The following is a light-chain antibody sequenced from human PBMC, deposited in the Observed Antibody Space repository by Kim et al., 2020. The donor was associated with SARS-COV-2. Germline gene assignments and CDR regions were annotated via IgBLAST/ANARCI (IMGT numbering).Light chain of an antibody. CDR1: QDINKY. Sequence: SASVGDSVTITCQASQDINKYLNWYQQKPGKAPKLLIYDASNLETGVPSRFSGGESGTDFTFTISSLQPEDLATYFCQQYDNLPYTFGQGTKLEI. CDR2: DAS. CDR3: QQYDNLPYT. V-gene: IGKV1-33*01. J-gene: IGKJ2*01.